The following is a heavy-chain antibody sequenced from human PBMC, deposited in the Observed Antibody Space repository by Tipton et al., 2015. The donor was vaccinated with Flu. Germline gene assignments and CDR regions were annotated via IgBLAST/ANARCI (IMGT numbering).Heavy chain of an antibody. J-gene: IGHJ4*02. D-gene: IGHD3-16*02. Sequence: LSLTCTLSGGSFNNYYWTWIRQTPAKGLEWIGYVYYTGSTTYNPSLRSRATISLDTSTSQFSLNLKSVTAADTAVYFCARGVAPVIPGDSWGQGTLVTVSS. CDR3: ARGVAPVIPGDS. CDR1: GGSFNNYY. V-gene: IGHV4-59*01. CDR2: VYYTGST.